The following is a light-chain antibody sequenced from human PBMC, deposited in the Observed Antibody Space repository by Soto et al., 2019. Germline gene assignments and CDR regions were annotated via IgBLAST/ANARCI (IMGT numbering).Light chain of an antibody. J-gene: IGLJ1*01. CDR3: VSFTSSTTYV. CDR1: SSDVGGSNI. CDR2: DVA. Sequence: QSVLTQPASVSASPGQSITISCTGTSSDVGGSNIVSWYQQHPGKPPKLIIYDVATRPSGVSNRFSGSKSGSSASLIISRLQTEDEADYYCVSFTSSTTYVFGSGTKLTVL. V-gene: IGLV2-14*03.